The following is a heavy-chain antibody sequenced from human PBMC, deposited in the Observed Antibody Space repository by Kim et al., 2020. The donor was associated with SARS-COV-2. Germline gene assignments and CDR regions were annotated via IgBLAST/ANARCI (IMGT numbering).Heavy chain of an antibody. CDR3: ASKGYCSGGSCYRDY. CDR1: GFTFSSYW. Sequence: GGSLRLSCAASGFTFSSYWMHWVRQAPGKGLVWVSRINSDGSSTSYADSVKGRFTISRDNAKNTLYLQMNSLRAEDTAVYYCASKGYCSGGSCYRDYWGQGTLVTVSS. V-gene: IGHV3-74*01. CDR2: INSDGSST. D-gene: IGHD2-15*01. J-gene: IGHJ4*02.